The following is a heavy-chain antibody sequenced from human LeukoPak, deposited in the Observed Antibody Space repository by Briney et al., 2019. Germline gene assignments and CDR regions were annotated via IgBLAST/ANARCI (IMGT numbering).Heavy chain of an antibody. D-gene: IGHD6-19*01. Sequence: GGSLRLSCAASGFTFSSYAMHWVRQAPGKGLEYVSAISSNGGSTYYANSVKGRFTISRDNSKNTVYLQMNSLRVEDTALYYCARDVLTSGWYEFDYWGQGTLVTVSS. V-gene: IGHV3-64*01. CDR1: GFTFSSYA. CDR3: ARDVLTSGWYEFDY. CDR2: ISSNGGST. J-gene: IGHJ4*02.